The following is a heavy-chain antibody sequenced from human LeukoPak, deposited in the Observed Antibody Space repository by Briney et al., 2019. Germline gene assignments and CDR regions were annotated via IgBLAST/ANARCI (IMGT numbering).Heavy chain of an antibody. CDR1: GYTLTELP. V-gene: IGHV1-24*01. Sequence: GASVKVSCKVSGYTLTELPMHWVRQAPGKGLEWMGGFDPEDGETIYAQKFQGRVTMTEDTSTDTAYMELSSLRSEDTAVYYCATGRIVVVTHGAFDIWGQGTMVTVSS. CDR3: ATGRIVVVTHGAFDI. J-gene: IGHJ3*02. CDR2: FDPEDGET. D-gene: IGHD3-22*01.